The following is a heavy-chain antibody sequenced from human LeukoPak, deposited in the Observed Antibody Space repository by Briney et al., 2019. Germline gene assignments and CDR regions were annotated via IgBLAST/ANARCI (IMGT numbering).Heavy chain of an antibody. D-gene: IGHD3-10*01. CDR3: ARVSGPGMNEYFHL. J-gene: IGHJ1*01. CDR1: VFTFSVAW. CDR2: INNDGSTT. Sequence: GGSLRLSCAASVFTFSVAWMHCVPQAPGKGLVWVSRINNDGSTTRYADSVKGRFTISRDNAKNTLYLQMNSLRAEDTTVYYCARVSGPGMNEYFHLWGQGTLVTVSS. V-gene: IGHV3-74*01.